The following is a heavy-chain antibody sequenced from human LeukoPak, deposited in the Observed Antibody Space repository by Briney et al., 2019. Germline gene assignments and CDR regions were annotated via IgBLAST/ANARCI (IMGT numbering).Heavy chain of an antibody. CDR3: AISRYDILTGYRLDY. CDR1: TFAFSSYA. J-gene: IGHJ4*02. CDR2: ITATGGI. V-gene: IGHV3-23*01. D-gene: IGHD3-9*01. Sequence: PGGSLRLSCAASTFAFSSYAMTWVRQAPGKGLEWVSSITATGGISYADSVKGRFTISRDNSKNTLYLQMNSLRAEDTAVYCCAISRYDILTGYRLDYWGQGTLVTVSS.